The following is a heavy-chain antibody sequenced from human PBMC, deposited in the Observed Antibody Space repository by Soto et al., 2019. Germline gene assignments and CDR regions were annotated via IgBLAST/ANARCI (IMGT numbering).Heavy chain of an antibody. CDR2: IYYSGST. CDR1: GGSISSGGYY. D-gene: IGHD5-18*01. J-gene: IGHJ2*01. V-gene: IGHV4-31*03. CDR3: AREEGYSYGYSWYFDL. Sequence: QVQLQESGPGLVKPSQTLSLTCTVSGGSISSGGYYWSWIRQHPGKGLEWIGYIYYSGSTYYNPSLKSRVNISVDPSKHQFSLKLNSVTAADTAVYYCAREEGYSYGYSWYFDLWGRGTLVTVSS.